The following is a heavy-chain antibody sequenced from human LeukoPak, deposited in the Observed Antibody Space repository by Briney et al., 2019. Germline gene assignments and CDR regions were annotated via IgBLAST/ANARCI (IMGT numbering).Heavy chain of an antibody. J-gene: IGHJ6*03. CDR1: GFTFSSYA. Sequence: GGSLRLSCAASGFTFSSYAMSWVRQAPGKGLEWVSAIRGSGGTTYYADSVKGRFTISRDNSKNTLYLQMNGLRAEDTAVYYCAKVVRDDFWSGYYDYYMDVWGKGTTVTVSS. CDR2: IRGSGGTT. D-gene: IGHD3-3*01. V-gene: IGHV3-23*01. CDR3: AKVVRDDFWSGYYDYYMDV.